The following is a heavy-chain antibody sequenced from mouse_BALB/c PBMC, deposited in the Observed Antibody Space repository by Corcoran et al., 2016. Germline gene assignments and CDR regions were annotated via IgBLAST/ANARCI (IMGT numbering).Heavy chain of an antibody. D-gene: IGHD2-2*01. CDR3: AREVPGGYPFDY. J-gene: IGHJ2*01. Sequence: EVQLQQSGPELVKPGASVKMSCKASGYTFTSYVMHWEKQKPGQGLEWIGYFYPYNDDTKYNEEFRGKATLTSDKSSSTAYMELNSLTSEDSAVYYCAREVPGGYPFDYWGQGPTLTVSS. CDR2: FYPYNDDT. CDR1: GYTFTSYV. V-gene: IGHV1S136*01.